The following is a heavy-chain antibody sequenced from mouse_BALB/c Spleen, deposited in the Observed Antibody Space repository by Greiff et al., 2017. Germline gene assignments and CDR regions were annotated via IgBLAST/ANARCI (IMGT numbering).Heavy chain of an antibody. D-gene: IGHD4-1*02. J-gene: IGHJ2*01. V-gene: IGHV3-1*02. Sequence: EVKLQESGPDLVKPSQSLSLTCTVTGYSIPSGYSWPWIRQFPGNKLEWMGYIHYSGSTNYNPSLKSRISITRDTSKNQFFLQLNSVTTEDTATYYCARWGTNWPVDYWGQGTTLTVSS. CDR2: IHYSGST. CDR1: GYSIPSGYS. CDR3: ARWGTNWPVDY.